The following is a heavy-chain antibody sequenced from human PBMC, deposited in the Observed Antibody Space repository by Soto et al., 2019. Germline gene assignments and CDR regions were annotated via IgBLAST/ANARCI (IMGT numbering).Heavy chain of an antibody. D-gene: IGHD3-22*01. CDR1: GGSFSGYY. Sequence: QVQLQQWGAGLLKPSETLSLTCAVYGGSFSGYYWSWIRQPPGKGLQWIGEINHRGNTNYNPSLKSRVTISVDTSKSLFSLRLSSVTAADTAVYYCARVVIARRVFQDWGQGTLVTVSS. CDR2: INHRGNT. CDR3: ARVVIARRVFQD. V-gene: IGHV4-34*01. J-gene: IGHJ1*01.